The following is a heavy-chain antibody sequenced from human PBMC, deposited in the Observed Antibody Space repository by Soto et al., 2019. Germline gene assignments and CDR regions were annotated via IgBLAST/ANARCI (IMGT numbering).Heavy chain of an antibody. D-gene: IGHD3-22*01. J-gene: IGHJ4*02. CDR2: TYYRSRWYD. CDR3: ARANDPSGNYIQYFDY. V-gene: IGHV6-1*01. CDR1: GDSVSSNSAA. Sequence: PSQTLSLTCATSGDSVSSNSAAWNWIRQSPSRGLEWLGRTYYRSRWYDDYAESVRGRIAVNPDTSKNQFSLQLNSVTPEDTAVYFCARANDPSGNYIQYFDYWGQGTLVTVSS.